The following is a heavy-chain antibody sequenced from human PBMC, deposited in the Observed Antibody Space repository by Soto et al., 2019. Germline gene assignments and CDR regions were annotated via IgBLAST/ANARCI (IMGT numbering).Heavy chain of an antibody. J-gene: IGHJ5*02. CDR3: ARGVVEPTAGRWFDP. V-gene: IGHV4-30-2*01. Sequence: PSETLSLTFAASGRSISSGGCYCSWIRKPPGKGLEAIGHLHHSRSTYYNPSLKSRVTISVDRAKHQCSLKLSSVTAADTAVYYCARGVVEPTAGRWFDPWGQGTLVTSPQ. CDR1: GRSISSGGCY. D-gene: IGHD2-2*01. CDR2: LHHSRST.